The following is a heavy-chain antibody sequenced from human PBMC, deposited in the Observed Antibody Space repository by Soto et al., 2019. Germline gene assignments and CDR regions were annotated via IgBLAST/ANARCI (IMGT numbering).Heavy chain of an antibody. J-gene: IGHJ4*02. CDR3: VRHWLATREFDY. CDR1: GFTFSSYS. D-gene: IGHD1-26*01. V-gene: IGHV3-21*01. Sequence: KPGGSLRLSCAASGFTFSSYSMNWVRQAPGKGLEWVSSLSSSSGHIYYADSVKGRFTISRDNAKNSLYLQMNSLRAEDTAVYYCVRHWLATREFDYWGQGTLVTVS. CDR2: LSSSSGHI.